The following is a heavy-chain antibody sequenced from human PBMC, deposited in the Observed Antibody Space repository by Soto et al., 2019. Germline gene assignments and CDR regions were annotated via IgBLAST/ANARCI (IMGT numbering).Heavy chain of an antibody. Sequence: EVQLLESGGNLAQPGGSLRLSCAASGCTFSSYVMSWVRQAPGKGLEWVSTISGSGASIYDADSVKGRFSISRDNSKNTVYPQMNSLRAEDTAVYYCAKDGLGSCTGGTCYGSDYWGQGTLVTVSS. CDR3: AKDGLGSCTGGTCYGSDY. CDR1: GCTFSSYV. V-gene: IGHV3-23*01. CDR2: ISGSGASI. J-gene: IGHJ4*02. D-gene: IGHD2-15*01.